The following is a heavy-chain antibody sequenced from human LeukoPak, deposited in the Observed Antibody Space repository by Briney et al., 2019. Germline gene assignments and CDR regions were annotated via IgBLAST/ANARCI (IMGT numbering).Heavy chain of an antibody. CDR3: ARGGIYCSGGSCYSEPLPLDY. J-gene: IGHJ4*02. Sequence: ASVKVSCKASGYTFTSYGISWVRQAPGQGLEWVGWISAYNGNTNYAQKLQGRVTMTTDTSTSTAYMELRSLRSDDTAVYYCARGGIYCSGGSCYSEPLPLDYWGQGTLVTVSS. CDR1: GYTFTSYG. CDR2: ISAYNGNT. V-gene: IGHV1-18*04. D-gene: IGHD2-15*01.